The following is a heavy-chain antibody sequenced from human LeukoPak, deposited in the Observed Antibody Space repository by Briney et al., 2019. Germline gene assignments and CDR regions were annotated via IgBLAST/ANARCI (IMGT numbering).Heavy chain of an antibody. Sequence: SVKVSCTASGGTFSSYTISWVRQAPGQGLEWMGGIIPIFGTANYAQKFQGRVTITADESTSTAYMNLSSLRSEDTAVYYCASTPLAYCGGDCYFGYWGQGTLVTVSS. V-gene: IGHV1-69*13. CDR2: IIPIFGTA. J-gene: IGHJ4*02. CDR3: ASTPLAYCGGDCYFGY. CDR1: GGTFSSYT. D-gene: IGHD2-21*01.